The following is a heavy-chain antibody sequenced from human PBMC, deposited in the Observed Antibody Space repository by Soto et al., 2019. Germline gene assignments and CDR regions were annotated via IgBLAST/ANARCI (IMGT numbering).Heavy chain of an antibody. D-gene: IGHD6-13*01. CDR2: IYYSGST. V-gene: IGHV4-59*01. CDR1: GGSISSYY. Sequence: SETLSLTCTVSGGSISSYYWSWIRQPPGKGLEWIGDIYYSGSTNYNPSLKSRLTISVDTSKNQFSLKLSSVTAADPAVSYCARSAEPGYSSSWYLLDNWFAPWGQGTLLTVSS. CDR3: ARSAEPGYSSSWYLLDNWFAP. J-gene: IGHJ5*02.